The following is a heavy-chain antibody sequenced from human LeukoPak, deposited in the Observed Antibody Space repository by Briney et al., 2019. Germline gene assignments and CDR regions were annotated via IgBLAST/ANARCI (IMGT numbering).Heavy chain of an antibody. CDR3: ARGWEILLWFGELLPYFDY. J-gene: IGHJ4*02. CDR1: GYTFTSYG. V-gene: IGHV1-18*01. Sequence: ASVKVSCKASGYTFTSYGISWVRQAPGQGLEWMGWISAYNGNTNYAQKFQGRVTMTRDTSISTAYMELSRLRSDDTAVYYCARGWEILLWFGELLPYFDYWGQGTLVTVSS. D-gene: IGHD3-10*01. CDR2: ISAYNGNT.